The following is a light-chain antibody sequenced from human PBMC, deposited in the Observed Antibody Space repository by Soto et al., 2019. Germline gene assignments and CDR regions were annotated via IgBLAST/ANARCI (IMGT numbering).Light chain of an antibody. CDR3: QQYGISPYT. CDR2: DAV. V-gene: IGKV3-20*01. J-gene: IGKJ2*01. Sequence: EVILTKSPGTLSLSPGERATLSCRATQTDSTPFLAWYQQRPGQAPSLLIYDAVKRASGIPDRFSGSRTGTDFTLTISRLEPEDFGVYYCQQYGISPYTFGQGTKLEI. CDR1: QTDSTPF.